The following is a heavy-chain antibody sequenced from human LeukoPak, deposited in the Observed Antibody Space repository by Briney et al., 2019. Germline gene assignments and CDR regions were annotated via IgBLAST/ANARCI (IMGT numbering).Heavy chain of an antibody. J-gene: IGHJ4*01. CDR3: ASLLMTADY. CDR1: GGSISTSSYY. CDR2: IYYSGST. Sequence: SETLSLTCTVSGGSISTSSYYWGWVRQPPGKGLEWIGYIYYSGSTNYNPSLKSRVTISVDTPKNQFSLKLSSVTAADTAVYYCASLLMTADYWGQGTLVTVSS. D-gene: IGHD2-21*02. V-gene: IGHV4-61*05.